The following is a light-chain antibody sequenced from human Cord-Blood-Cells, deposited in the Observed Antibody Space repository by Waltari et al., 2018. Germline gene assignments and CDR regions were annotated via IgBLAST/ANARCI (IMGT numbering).Light chain of an antibody. CDR2: AAS. CDR1: QSISSY. CDR3: QQSYSTPYT. Sequence: GDRVTITCRASQSISSYLNWYQQKPGKAPKLLIYAASSLQSGVPSRFSGSGSGTDFTLTISILQPEDFATYYCQQSYSTPYTFGQGTKLEIK. J-gene: IGKJ2*01. V-gene: IGKV1-39*01.